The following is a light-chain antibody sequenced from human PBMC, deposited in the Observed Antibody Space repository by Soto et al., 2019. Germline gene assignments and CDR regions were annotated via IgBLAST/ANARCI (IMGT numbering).Light chain of an antibody. Sequence: EIVLTQSPGTLSLSPWERATLSCMASQSVRSGYFAWYQQKPGQAPRLLIFAVSSRATGIPDRFSGTGSGTDFTLTISRLEPEDFALYYCQQYGNSPLTFGGGTKVDI. CDR2: AVS. J-gene: IGKJ4*01. V-gene: IGKV3-20*01. CDR3: QQYGNSPLT. CDR1: QSVRSGY.